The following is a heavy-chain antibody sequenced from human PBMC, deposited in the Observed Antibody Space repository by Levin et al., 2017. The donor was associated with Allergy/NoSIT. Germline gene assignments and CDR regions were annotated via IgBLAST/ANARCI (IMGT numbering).Heavy chain of an antibody. CDR1: GGTFSRYA. CDR2: IIPMFGKA. D-gene: IGHD5-18*01. Sequence: GGSLRLSCKASGGTFSRYAINWVRQAPGQGLEWMGGIIPMFGKANYAQKFDGRVTISADKSTTTAYMELSSLSSDDTAIYYCTRASVTAVQFDYYFGMDVWGQGTTVTVPS. CDR3: TRASVTAVQFDYYFGMDV. J-gene: IGHJ6*02. V-gene: IGHV1-69*06.